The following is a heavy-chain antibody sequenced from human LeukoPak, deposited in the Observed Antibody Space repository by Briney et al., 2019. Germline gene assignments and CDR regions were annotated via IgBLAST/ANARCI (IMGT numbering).Heavy chain of an antibody. CDR1: GGSISSYY. V-gene: IGHV4-59*01. J-gene: IGHJ4*02. CDR3: ARSRRIQLWSLFDY. Sequence: SETLSLTCTVSGGSISSYYWSWIRQPPGKGLEWIGYIYYSGSTNYNPSLKSRVTISVDTSKNQFSLKLSSVTAADTAVHYCARSRRIQLWSLFDYWGQGTLVTVSS. D-gene: IGHD5-18*01. CDR2: IYYSGST.